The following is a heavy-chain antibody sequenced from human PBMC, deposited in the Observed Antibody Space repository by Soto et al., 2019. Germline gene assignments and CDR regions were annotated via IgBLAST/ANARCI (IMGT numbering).Heavy chain of an antibody. CDR3: ASPYSSSWYGSYYYYGMDV. V-gene: IGHV3-30-3*01. Sequence: QVQLVESGGGVVQPGRSLRLSCAASGFTFSSYAMHWVRQAPGKGLEWVAVISYDGSNKYYADSVKGRFTISRDNSKNTLYLQMNSLRAEDTAVYYWASPYSSSWYGSYYYYGMDVWGQGTTVTVSS. J-gene: IGHJ6*02. CDR2: ISYDGSNK. D-gene: IGHD6-13*01. CDR1: GFTFSSYA.